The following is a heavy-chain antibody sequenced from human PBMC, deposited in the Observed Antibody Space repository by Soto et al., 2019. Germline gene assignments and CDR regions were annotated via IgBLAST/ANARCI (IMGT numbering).Heavy chain of an antibody. CDR3: AREGSAGLPPRY. CDR1: GGSISSGGYY. J-gene: IGHJ4*02. CDR2: IYYSGST. Sequence: SETLSLTCPVSGGSISSGGYYWSWIRQHPGKGLEWIGYIYYSGSTYYNPSLKSRVTISVDTSKNQFSLKLSSVTAADTAVYYCAREGSAGLPPRYWGQGTLVTVSS. V-gene: IGHV4-31*03.